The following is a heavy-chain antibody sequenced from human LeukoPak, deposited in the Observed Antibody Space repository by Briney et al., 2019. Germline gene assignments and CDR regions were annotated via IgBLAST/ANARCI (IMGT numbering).Heavy chain of an antibody. J-gene: IGHJ3*02. Sequence: GGSLRLSCAASGFTFSSYAMSWVRQAPGKGLEWVANIKQDRSEKYYVDSVKGRFTISRDNAKNSLYLQMNSLRAEDTAVYYCARAKAERYSSSWHANHRDDAFDIWGQGTMVTVSS. CDR2: IKQDRSEK. D-gene: IGHD6-13*01. CDR3: ARAKAERYSSSWHANHRDDAFDI. V-gene: IGHV3-7*01. CDR1: GFTFSSYA.